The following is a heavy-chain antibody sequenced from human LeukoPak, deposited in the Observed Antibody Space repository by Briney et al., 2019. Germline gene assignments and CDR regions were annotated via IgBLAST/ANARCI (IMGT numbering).Heavy chain of an antibody. J-gene: IGHJ3*02. Sequence: GESLKISYKGSGYSFTSYWIGWVRPMPGKGLEWMGIFYPGDSDTRYSPSFQGQVTISADKSISTAYLQWSSLKASDTAMYYCARGSSFFAHYDSSGSHSTFDIWGQGTMVTVSS. D-gene: IGHD3-22*01. CDR3: ARGSSFFAHYDSSGSHSTFDI. CDR1: GYSFTSYW. V-gene: IGHV5-51*01. CDR2: FYPGDSDT.